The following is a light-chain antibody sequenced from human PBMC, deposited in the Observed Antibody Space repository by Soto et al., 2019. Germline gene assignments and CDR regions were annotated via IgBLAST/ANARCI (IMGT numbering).Light chain of an antibody. CDR2: KVS. CDR1: QSLIHSDGNTY. CDR3: MQGTHWPWT. V-gene: IGKV2-30*02. Sequence: DVVMTQSPLSLPVTLGQPASISCRASQSLIHSDGNTYLNWFQQRLGQSPRRLIYKVSDRDSGVPDRCSGSGSGTAVTLKISRVEAEDVGVYYCMQGTHWPWTFGQGTEVEIK. J-gene: IGKJ1*01.